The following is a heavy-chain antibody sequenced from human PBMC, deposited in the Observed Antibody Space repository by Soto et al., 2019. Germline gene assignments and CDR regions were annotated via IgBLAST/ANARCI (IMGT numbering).Heavy chain of an antibody. D-gene: IGHD3-22*01. CDR3: ARTYYYDSSGYGLYNWFDP. J-gene: IGHJ5*02. CDR1: GGSISSGDYY. V-gene: IGHV4-30-4*01. Sequence: SETLSLTCTVSGGSISSGDYYWSWIRQPPGKGLEWIGYIYYSGSTYYNPSLKSRVTISVDTSKNQFSLKLSSVTAADTAVYYCARTYYYDSSGYGLYNWFDPWGQGAQVTVSS. CDR2: IYYSGST.